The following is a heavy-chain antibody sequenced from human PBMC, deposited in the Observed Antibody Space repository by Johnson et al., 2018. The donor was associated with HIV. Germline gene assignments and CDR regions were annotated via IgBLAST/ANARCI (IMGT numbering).Heavy chain of an antibody. CDR1: GFTFSSYA. CDR3: ASCESDSSGRGAFDI. J-gene: IGHJ3*02. Sequence: QVQLVESGGGVVQPGRSLRLSCAASGFTFSSYAMHWVRQAPGQGLEWVAVISYDGSNKYYADSVKGRSTISRDNSKHTLYLQMNSLRAEDTAVYYCASCESDSSGRGAFDIWGQGTMVTVSS. CDR2: ISYDGSNK. D-gene: IGHD3-22*01. V-gene: IGHV3-30-3*01.